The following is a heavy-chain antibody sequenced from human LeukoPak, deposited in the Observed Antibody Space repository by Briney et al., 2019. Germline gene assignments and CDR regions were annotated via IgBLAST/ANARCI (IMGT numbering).Heavy chain of an antibody. J-gene: IGHJ6*04. Sequence: GESLKISCTGSGYGFTSSWIGWVRQMPGKGLEWMGIIYLGDSDTCSSPFFQGLVNISADKSISTAYLQWSSLKASDIAMYYCARLVTYSSSWNSYYYYYGMDVWGKGTTVTVSS. CDR3: ARLVTYSSSWNSYYYYYGMDV. V-gene: IGHV5-51*01. D-gene: IGHD6-13*01. CDR1: GYGFTSSW. CDR2: IYLGDSDT.